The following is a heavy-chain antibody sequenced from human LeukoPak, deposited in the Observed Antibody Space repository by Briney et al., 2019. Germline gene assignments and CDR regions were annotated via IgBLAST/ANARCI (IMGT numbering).Heavy chain of an antibody. Sequence: SETLSLTCAVYGGSFSGYYWSWIRQPPGKGLEWIGEINHSGSTNYNPSLKSRVTISVDTSKNQFSLKLSSVTAADTAVYYCARTSKGGWTQLWARGYFDYWGQGTLVTVSS. D-gene: IGHD5-18*01. CDR3: ARTSKGGWTQLWARGYFDY. CDR2: INHSGST. J-gene: IGHJ4*02. V-gene: IGHV4-34*01. CDR1: GGSFSGYY.